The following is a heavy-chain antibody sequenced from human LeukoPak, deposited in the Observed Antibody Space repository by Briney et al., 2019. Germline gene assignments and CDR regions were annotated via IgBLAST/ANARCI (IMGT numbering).Heavy chain of an antibody. J-gene: IGHJ2*01. Sequence: SETLSLTCTVSGGSISGYYYNWIRQPPGKGLEWIGYIYYSGSTNYNPSLKSRVTISLDTSKNQFSLKLSSVTTADTAVYYCARSVVTLYWYFDLWGRGTLVTVPS. CDR3: ARSVVTLYWYFDL. D-gene: IGHD4-23*01. CDR2: IYYSGST. CDR1: GGSISGYY. V-gene: IGHV4-59*01.